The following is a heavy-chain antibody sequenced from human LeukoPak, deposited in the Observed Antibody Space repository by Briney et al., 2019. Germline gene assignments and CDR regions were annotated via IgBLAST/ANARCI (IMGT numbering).Heavy chain of an antibody. J-gene: IGHJ3*02. V-gene: IGHV3-66*01. Sequence: GGSLRLSCAATGFTFSSYAMSWVRQAPGKGLEWVSVIYSGGSTYYADSAKGRFTISRDNSKNTLYLQMNSLRAEDTAVYYCARETRKAVAGTADAFDIWGQGTMVTVSS. CDR3: ARETRKAVAGTADAFDI. CDR1: GFTFSSYA. CDR2: IYSGGST. D-gene: IGHD6-19*01.